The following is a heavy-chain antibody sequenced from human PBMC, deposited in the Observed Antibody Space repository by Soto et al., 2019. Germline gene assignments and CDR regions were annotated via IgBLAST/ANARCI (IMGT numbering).Heavy chain of an antibody. CDR2: ISAYNGNT. CDR1: GYTFTSYG. J-gene: IGHJ4*02. Sequence: RASVKVSCKASGYTFTSYGISWVRQAPGQGLEWMGWISAYNGNTNYAQKLQGRVTMTTDTSTSTAYMELRSLRSDDTAVYYCARVYDYVWGSYRYFDYWGQGTLVTVSS. V-gene: IGHV1-18*01. D-gene: IGHD3-16*02. CDR3: ARVYDYVWGSYRYFDY.